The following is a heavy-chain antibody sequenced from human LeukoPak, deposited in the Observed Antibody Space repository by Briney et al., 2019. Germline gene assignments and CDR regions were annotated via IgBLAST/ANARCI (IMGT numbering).Heavy chain of an antibody. V-gene: IGHV1-69*05. CDR2: IIPIFGTA. Sequence: SVKVSCKASGGTFSSYAISWVRQAPGQGLEWMGGIIPIFGTANYAQKFQGRVTITTDESTSTAYMELSRLRTDDTAVYYCARSGGGGAYYYFDYWGQGTLVTVSS. J-gene: IGHJ4*02. CDR3: ARSGGGGAYYYFDY. D-gene: IGHD3-16*01. CDR1: GGTFSSYA.